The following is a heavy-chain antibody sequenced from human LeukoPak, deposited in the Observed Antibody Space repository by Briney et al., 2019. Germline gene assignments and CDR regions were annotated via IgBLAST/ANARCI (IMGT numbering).Heavy chain of an antibody. CDR2: ISSSSSYI. D-gene: IGHD6-19*01. CDR1: GFTFSSYS. CDR3: ARDSGWYRFDY. V-gene: IGHV3-21*01. Sequence: GGSLRLSCAASGFTFSSYSMNWVRQAPGKGLEWVSSISSSSSYIYYADSVEGRFTISRDNAKNSLYLQMNSLRAEDTAVYYCARDSGWYRFDYWGQGTLVTVSS. J-gene: IGHJ4*02.